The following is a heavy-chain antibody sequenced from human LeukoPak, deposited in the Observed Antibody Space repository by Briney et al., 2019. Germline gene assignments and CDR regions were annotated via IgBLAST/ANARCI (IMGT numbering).Heavy chain of an antibody. Sequence: PSETLSLTCAVYGGPFSGYYWNWIRQPPGKGLEWIGEINHSGSTNYNPSLKSRLTMSIDTSKNEFYLKLSSVTAADTAVYYCARGRHPHSGSSPVVDWGPGTLVTVSS. CDR1: GGPFSGYY. J-gene: IGHJ4*02. D-gene: IGHD1-26*01. V-gene: IGHV4-34*10. CDR3: ARGRHPHSGSSPVVD. CDR2: INHSGST.